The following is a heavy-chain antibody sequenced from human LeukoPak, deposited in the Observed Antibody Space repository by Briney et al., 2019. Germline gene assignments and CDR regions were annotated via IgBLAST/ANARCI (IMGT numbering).Heavy chain of an antibody. CDR3: ARDYYDSSGYLISAWFDP. Sequence: PGGSLRLSCAASGFTFSSYWMSWVRQAPGKGLEWVSIIYSGGSTYYADSVQGRFTISRDISKNTLYLQMNSLRAEDTAVYYCARDYYDSSGYLISAWFDPWGQGTLVTVSS. CDR1: GFTFSSYW. J-gene: IGHJ5*02. D-gene: IGHD3-22*01. V-gene: IGHV3-66*01. CDR2: IYSGGST.